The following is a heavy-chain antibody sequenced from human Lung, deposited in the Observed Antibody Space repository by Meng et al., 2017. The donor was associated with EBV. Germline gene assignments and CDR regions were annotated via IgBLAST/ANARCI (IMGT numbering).Heavy chain of an antibody. D-gene: IGHD6-19*01. CDR1: GGYLSAYY. Sequence: QEQLQQWGAGLLKPSGSLSLPCAVYGGYLSAYYWSWIRQPPGKGLEWLGEINRSGSTNYNPSLKSRLTVSMDTSKNQFSLKLSSVTAADTAVYYCARLYRGGWYLWGRGTLVTVSS. CDR3: ARLYRGGWYL. CDR2: INRSGST. J-gene: IGHJ4*02. V-gene: IGHV4-34*02.